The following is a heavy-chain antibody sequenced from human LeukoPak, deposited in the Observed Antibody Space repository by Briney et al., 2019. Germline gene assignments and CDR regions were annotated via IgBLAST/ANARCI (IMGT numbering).Heavy chain of an antibody. Sequence: PGRSLRLSCAASGFTFSSYATHWVRQAPGKGLEWVAVISYDGSNKYYADSVKGRFTISRDNSKNTLYLQMNSLRAEDTAVYYCARAPGEGWFDPWGQGTLVTVSS. D-gene: IGHD4-17*01. V-gene: IGHV3-30-3*01. CDR3: ARAPGEGWFDP. CDR2: ISYDGSNK. CDR1: GFTFSSYA. J-gene: IGHJ5*02.